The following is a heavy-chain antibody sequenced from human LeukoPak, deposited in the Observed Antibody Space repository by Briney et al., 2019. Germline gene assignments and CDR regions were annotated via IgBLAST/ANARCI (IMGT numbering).Heavy chain of an antibody. Sequence: PGGSLRLSCAASGFTFDDYAMHWVRQAPGKGLEWVSGISWNSGSIGYADSVKGRFTISRENAKNSLYLQMNSLRAGDTAVYYCARGYPVAVAGNELPLYDYWGQGTLVTVSS. CDR3: ARGYPVAVAGNELPLYDY. D-gene: IGHD6-19*01. J-gene: IGHJ4*02. CDR1: GFTFDDYA. CDR2: ISWNSGSI. V-gene: IGHV3-9*01.